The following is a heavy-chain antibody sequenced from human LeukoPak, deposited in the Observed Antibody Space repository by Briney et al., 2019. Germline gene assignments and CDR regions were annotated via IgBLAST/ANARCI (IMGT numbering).Heavy chain of an antibody. CDR3: ARRTRNYVGEAFDI. V-gene: IGHV4-4*07. CDR1: GGSISSYH. CDR2: IYTSGST. J-gene: IGHJ3*02. Sequence: KPSETLSLTCTVSGGSISSYHWSWIRQPAGKGLEWIGRIYTSGSTNYNPSLKSRVTMSVDTSKNQFSLKLSSVTAADTAVYYCARRTRNYVGEAFDIWGQGTMVTVSS. D-gene: IGHD3-10*01.